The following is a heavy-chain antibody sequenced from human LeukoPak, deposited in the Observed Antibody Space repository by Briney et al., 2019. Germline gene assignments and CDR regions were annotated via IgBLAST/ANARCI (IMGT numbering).Heavy chain of an antibody. Sequence: SETLSLTCTVSGGSISSYYWSWIRQPPGKGLEWIGYIYYSGSTNYNPSLKSRVTISVDTSKNQFSLKLSSVTAADTAVYYFARARNFYDSSGFYYEGDAFDIWGQGTMVTVSS. CDR3: ARARNFYDSSGFYYEGDAFDI. J-gene: IGHJ3*02. D-gene: IGHD3-22*01. V-gene: IGHV4-59*01. CDR1: GGSISSYY. CDR2: IYYSGST.